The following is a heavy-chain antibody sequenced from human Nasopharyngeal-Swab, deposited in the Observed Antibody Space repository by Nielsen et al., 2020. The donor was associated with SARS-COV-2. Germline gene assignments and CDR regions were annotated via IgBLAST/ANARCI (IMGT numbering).Heavy chain of an antibody. D-gene: IGHD3-10*01. CDR1: GGSISSYY. CDR2: IYYSGST. Sequence: LSCTVSGGSISSYYWSWIRQPPGKGLEWIGYIYYSGSTNYNPPLKSRVTISVDTSKNQFSLKLSSVTAADTAVYYCARWFPRYYYYGMDVWGQGTTVTVSS. J-gene: IGHJ6*02. CDR3: ARWFPRYYYYGMDV. V-gene: IGHV4-59*01.